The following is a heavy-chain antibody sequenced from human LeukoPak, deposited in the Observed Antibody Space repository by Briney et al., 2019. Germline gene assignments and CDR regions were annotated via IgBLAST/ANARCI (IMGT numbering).Heavy chain of an antibody. D-gene: IGHD2-21*02. J-gene: IGHJ3*02. CDR3: ANGLAYCGGDCYDAFDI. Sequence: PGGSLRLSCAASGFTFDDYAMHWVRQAPGKGLEWVSGISWNSGSIGYADSVKGRFTISRDNAKNSLYLQMNSLRAEDTALYYCANGLAYCGGDCYDAFDIWGQGTMVTVSS. CDR2: ISWNSGSI. CDR1: GFTFDDYA. V-gene: IGHV3-9*01.